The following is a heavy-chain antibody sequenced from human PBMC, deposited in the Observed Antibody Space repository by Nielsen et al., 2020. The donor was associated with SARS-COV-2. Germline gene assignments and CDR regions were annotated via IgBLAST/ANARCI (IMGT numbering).Heavy chain of an antibody. V-gene: IGHV4-59*12. CDR1: GGSIRSYY. Sequence: SETLSLTCTVSGGSIRSYYWSWIRQPPGKGLEWIGYIYYSGSTNYNPSLESRVTMSLDTSKNQFSLKLSSVTAADTAVYYCAKGTDSRKQGYWGQGTLVTVSA. J-gene: IGHJ4*02. D-gene: IGHD6-13*01. CDR2: IYYSGST. CDR3: AKGTDSRKQGY.